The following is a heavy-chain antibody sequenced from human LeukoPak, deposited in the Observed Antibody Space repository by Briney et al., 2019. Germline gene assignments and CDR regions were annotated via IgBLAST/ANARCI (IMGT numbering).Heavy chain of an antibody. CDR3: ARDQSDCSGGSCYAYYYYGMDV. CDR1: GGTFSSYA. D-gene: IGHD2-15*01. CDR2: ISAYNGNT. J-gene: IGHJ6*02. V-gene: IGHV1-18*01. Sequence: ASVKVSCKASGGTFSSYAISWVRQAPGQGLEWMGCISAYNGNTNYAQKLQGRVTMTTDTSTSTAYMELRSLRSDDTAVYYCARDQSDCSGGSCYAYYYYGMDVWGQGTTVTVSS.